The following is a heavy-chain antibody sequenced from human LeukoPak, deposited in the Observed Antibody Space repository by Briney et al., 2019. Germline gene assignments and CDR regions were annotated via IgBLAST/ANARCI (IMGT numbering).Heavy chain of an antibody. CDR1: GFTFSSYA. CDR2: ISGSGGST. CDR3: AKGYYDYVGGSYYFDY. Sequence: PGGSLRLSCAASGFTFSSYAMSWVRQAPGKGLEWVSAISGSGGSTYYADSVKGRFTISRDNSRDTLYLQMNSLRAEDTAVYCCAKGYYDYVGGSYYFDYWGQGTLVTVSS. V-gene: IGHV3-23*01. J-gene: IGHJ4*02. D-gene: IGHD3-16*01.